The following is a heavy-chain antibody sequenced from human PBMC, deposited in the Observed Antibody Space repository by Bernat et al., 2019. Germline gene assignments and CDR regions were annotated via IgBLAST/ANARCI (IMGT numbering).Heavy chain of an antibody. J-gene: IGHJ4*02. CDR3: AKEGPGSLKGPHVEY. D-gene: IGHD3-10*01. CDR2: ITGSGGNV. V-gene: IGHV3-23*04. Sequence: EVQLVESGGGLVQPGGSLRLSCAASGFSFSSYVMSWVRQAPGKGLEWVSAITGSGGNVYYVDSVKGRFTISRDNSRNTVYLQMASLRADDTAVYYRAKEGPGSLKGPHVEYWGQGTLVTVSS. CDR1: GFSFSSYV.